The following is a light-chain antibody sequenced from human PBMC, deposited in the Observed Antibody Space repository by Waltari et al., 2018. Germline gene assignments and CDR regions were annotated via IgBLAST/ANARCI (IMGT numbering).Light chain of an antibody. CDR3: QHYVRLPAT. CDR2: GAS. V-gene: IGKV3-20*01. CDR1: QSISRT. Sequence: EIALTQSPVTLSLSPWERATLSCRASQSISRTLPWYQQKPGQAPKLLIYGASIRASGIPDKFSGTGSGTDFSLTINRLEPEDFAVYFCQHYVRLPATFGQGTKVEI. J-gene: IGKJ1*01.